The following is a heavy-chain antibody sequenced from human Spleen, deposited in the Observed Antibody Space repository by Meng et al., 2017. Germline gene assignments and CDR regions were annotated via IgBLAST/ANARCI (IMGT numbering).Heavy chain of an antibody. V-gene: IGHV3-7*01. D-gene: IGHD3-10*01. CDR1: GLTFSSHW. CDR2: IKQDGSEK. Sequence: GGSLRLSCAASGLTFSSHWMSWVRQAPGKGLEWVANIKQDGSEKYFVDSVKGRFTISRDNAKNSLYLQMNSLRAEDTAVYYCARDGGLLWFGELFTGAFDIWGQGTMVTVSS. J-gene: IGHJ3*02. CDR3: ARDGGLLWFGELFTGAFDI.